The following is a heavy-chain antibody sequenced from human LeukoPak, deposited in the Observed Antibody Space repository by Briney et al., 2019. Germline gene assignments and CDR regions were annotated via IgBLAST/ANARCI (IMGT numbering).Heavy chain of an antibody. CDR1: GFTLSSYA. J-gene: IGHJ4*02. CDR2: TRDSGGST. V-gene: IGHV3-23*01. Sequence: GGSLRLSCVASGFTLSSYAMSWVRQAPGKGLEWVSGTRDSGGSTYYADYVRGRSIISRDNAKNSLYLHMNSLRAEDTAVYYCARDYGGSSPFDYWGQGTLVTVSS. D-gene: IGHD4-23*01. CDR3: ARDYGGSSPFDY.